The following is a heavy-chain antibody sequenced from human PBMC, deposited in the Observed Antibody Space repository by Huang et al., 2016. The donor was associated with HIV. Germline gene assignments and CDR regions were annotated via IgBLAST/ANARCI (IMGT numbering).Heavy chain of an antibody. CDR2: INHSGNT. CDR3: ARGTAAAHSDY. D-gene: IGHD6-13*01. J-gene: IGHJ4*02. V-gene: IGHV4-34*01. Sequence: QVQLQQWGAGLLKPSETLSLTCAVYGGSFSGYNWSWIRQSPGKGLAWIGEINHSGNTNENPTLKSRVTISVDTSKNQFSLRLSSVTAADTAVYYCARGTAAAHSDYWGQGTLVTVYS. CDR1: GGSFSGYN.